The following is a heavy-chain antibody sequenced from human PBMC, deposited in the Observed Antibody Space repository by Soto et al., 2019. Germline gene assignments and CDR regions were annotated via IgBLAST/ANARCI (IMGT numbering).Heavy chain of an antibody. V-gene: IGHV3-23*01. CDR3: AKDHRYSTSENLNWFDP. CDR1: GFTFSSYA. Sequence: GGSLRLSCAASGFTFSSYAMSWVRQAPGKGLEWVSAISGSGGCTYYADSVKGRFTISRDNSKNTLYLQMNSLRAEDMAVYYCAKDHRYSTSENLNWFDPWGQGTLVTVSS. CDR2: ISGSGGCT. D-gene: IGHD6-6*01. J-gene: IGHJ5*02.